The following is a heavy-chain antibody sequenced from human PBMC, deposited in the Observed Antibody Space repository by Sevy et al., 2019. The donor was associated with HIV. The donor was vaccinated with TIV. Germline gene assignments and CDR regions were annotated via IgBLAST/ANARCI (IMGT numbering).Heavy chain of an antibody. CDR2: IKQDGSAK. CDR1: GFTFSSYW. CDR3: ARDRYYDFWSGFDY. D-gene: IGHD3-3*01. J-gene: IGHJ4*02. V-gene: IGHV3-7*03. Sequence: GGSLRLSCAASGFTFSSYWMSWVRQAPGKGLEWVANIKQDGSAKYYVDSVKGRFTISRDNAKNSLYLQMNSLRAEDTAVYYCARDRYYDFWSGFDYWGQGTLVTVSS.